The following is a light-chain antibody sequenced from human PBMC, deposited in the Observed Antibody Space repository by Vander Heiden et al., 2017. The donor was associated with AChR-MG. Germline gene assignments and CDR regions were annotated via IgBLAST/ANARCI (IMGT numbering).Light chain of an antibody. CDR2: DVT. V-gene: IGLV2-14*03. CDR1: SSDVGHYNY. Sequence: QSALTQPASVSGSPGQPITISCAGTSSDVGHYNYVSWQQRHPGKAHKLIIYDVTLRPSGISSRFSGSKSGNTASLTISGLQAEDEADYYCSSYTSISTWVFGGGTKVTVL. CDR3: SSYTSISTWV. J-gene: IGLJ3*02.